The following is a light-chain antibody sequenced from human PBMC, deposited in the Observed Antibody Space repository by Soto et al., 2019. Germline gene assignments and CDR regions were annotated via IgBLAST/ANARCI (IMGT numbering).Light chain of an antibody. CDR3: QQYHIWPPRT. Sequence: DIQMTQSPSSLSASVEDRVIITCRASQSISNHLNWYQQKPGKAPKLLIFAASSLQSGVPSRFSGSRSGPDFTLTISSLQSEDFAVSYCQQYHIWPPRTFAQGTKVEIK. J-gene: IGKJ1*01. CDR1: QSISNH. CDR2: AAS. V-gene: IGKV1-39*01.